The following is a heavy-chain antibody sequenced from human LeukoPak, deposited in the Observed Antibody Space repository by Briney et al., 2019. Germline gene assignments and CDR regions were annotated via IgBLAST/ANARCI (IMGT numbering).Heavy chain of an antibody. D-gene: IGHD6-13*01. CDR1: GYTLTELS. CDR2: INPSGGST. V-gene: IGHV1-46*01. Sequence: ASVTVSCKVSGYTLTELSMHWVRQAPGQGLEWMGIINPSGGSTSYAQKFQGRVTMTRDTSTSTVYMELSSLRSEDTAVYYCATGYRSTWYAAFVYWGQGTLVTVSS. J-gene: IGHJ4*02. CDR3: ATGYRSTWYAAFVY.